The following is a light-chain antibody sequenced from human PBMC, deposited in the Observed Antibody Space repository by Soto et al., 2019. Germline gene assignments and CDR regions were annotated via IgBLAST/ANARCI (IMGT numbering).Light chain of an antibody. J-gene: IGKJ1*01. CDR2: KVS. Sequence: DVVMTQSPLSLSVTLGQPASISCRSSQGLVYTDGNTHLNWFQQRPGQSPRRLIYKVSNRDSGVPDRFSGSGSGTDFTLKISRLEAEDVGLYYCKQCTNWPWTFGQGTKVEIK. V-gene: IGKV2-30*01. CDR3: KQCTNWPWT. CDR1: QGLVYTDGNTH.